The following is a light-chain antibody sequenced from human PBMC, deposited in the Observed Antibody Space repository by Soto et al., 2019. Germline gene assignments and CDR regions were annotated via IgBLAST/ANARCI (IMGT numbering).Light chain of an antibody. J-gene: IGKJ3*01. CDR3: QQYGDSPGA. V-gene: IGKV3-20*01. CDR2: GVS. CDR1: QTVSRSS. Sequence: EIVLTQSPGTLSLSPGERATLSCRASQTVSRSSLAWYQQRPGQAPRLLIYGVSSRATGTPDRFSGSGSGTDFTLTINGLEPEDFAEYYCQQYGDSPGAFGPGTKVDIK.